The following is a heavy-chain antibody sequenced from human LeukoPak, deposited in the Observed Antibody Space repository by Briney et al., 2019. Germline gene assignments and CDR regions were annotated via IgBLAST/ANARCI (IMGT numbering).Heavy chain of an antibody. D-gene: IGHD3-16*01. V-gene: IGHV3-64D*06. J-gene: IGHJ4*02. CDR3: VKDFGRVRGTPDS. CDR1: GFVFSIYT. Sequence: PGGSLRLSCSASGFVFSIYTMYWVRQAPGKGPEYVSTISGSGNGGSICYADSVKGRFTISRDDSKSILYLQMNGLRSDDTAVYYCVKDFGRVRGTPDSWGQGTLVTVSS. CDR2: ISGSGNGGSI.